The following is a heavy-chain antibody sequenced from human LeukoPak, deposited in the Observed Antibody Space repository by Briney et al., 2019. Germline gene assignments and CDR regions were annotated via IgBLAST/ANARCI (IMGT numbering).Heavy chain of an antibody. CDR2: ITDSGLNT. CDR1: GFTFNNYA. CDR3: AKGLRGNYDF. D-gene: IGHD1-26*01. V-gene: IGHV3-23*01. Sequence: GGSLRLSCVASGFTFNNYAMAWVRQAPEKRLEWVSSITDSGLNTYYADSVKGRITISRDNSKNTLYLQMNSLRAEDTAVYYCAKGLRGNYDFWGQGTLVTVSS. J-gene: IGHJ4*02.